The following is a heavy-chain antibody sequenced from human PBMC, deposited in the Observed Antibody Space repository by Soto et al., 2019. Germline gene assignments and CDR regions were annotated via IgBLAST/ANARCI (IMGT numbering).Heavy chain of an antibody. J-gene: IGHJ6*02. CDR3: GSSTSCYDESCVDV. CDR1: GASISSSSYL. Sequence: NPSETLSLTCTVSGASISSSSYLWGWIRQPPGKGLEWIGSIYYSGSTYYNPSLNSRATISLDTSKNQFSLELSSVTAADTAIYYCGSSTSCYDESCVDVWGQGTMVTVSS. V-gene: IGHV4-39*01. CDR2: IYYSGST. D-gene: IGHD2-2*01.